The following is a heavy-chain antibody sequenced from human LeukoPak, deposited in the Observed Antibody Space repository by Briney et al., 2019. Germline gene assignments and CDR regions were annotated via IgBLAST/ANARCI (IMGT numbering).Heavy chain of an antibody. J-gene: IGHJ4*02. CDR2: INHSGST. D-gene: IGHD6-19*01. CDR1: GGSFSGYY. CDR3: ARGVAGLDY. V-gene: IGHV4-34*01. Sequence: SETLSLTCAVYGGSFSGYYWSWIRQPPGKGLEWIGEINHSGSTNYNPSLKSRVTISVDTSKNQFSLKLSSVAAADTAVYYCARGVAGLDYWGQGTLVTVSS.